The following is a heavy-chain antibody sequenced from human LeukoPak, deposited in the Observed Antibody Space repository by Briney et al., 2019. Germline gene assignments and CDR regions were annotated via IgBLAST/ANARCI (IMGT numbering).Heavy chain of an antibody. CDR2: ISSRGDST. CDR1: GFIFSNYA. Sequence: GGSLILSCAASGFIFSNYAMSWVRQVPGRGLGWVSTISSRGDSTYVADSVKGRFTISRDNSKNSLYLQMNTVRAEDTAVYYCVKGPRPAITVAHTAESWGEGTLVTV. J-gene: IGHJ4*02. D-gene: IGHD6-19*01. CDR3: VKGPRPAITVAHTAES. V-gene: IGHV3-23*01.